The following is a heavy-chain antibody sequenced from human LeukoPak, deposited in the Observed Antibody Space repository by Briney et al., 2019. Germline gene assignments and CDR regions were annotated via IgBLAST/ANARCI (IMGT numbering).Heavy chain of an antibody. CDR2: INPNSGGT. D-gene: IGHD3-9*01. Sequence: ASVTVSCKASGYTFTGYYMHWVRQAPGQGLEWMGWINPNSGGTNYAQKFQGRVTMTRDTSISTAYMELSRLRSDDTAVYYCARESIVRYFDWLLTRRDAFDIWGQGTMVTVSS. J-gene: IGHJ3*02. V-gene: IGHV1-2*02. CDR1: GYTFTGYY. CDR3: ARESIVRYFDWLLTRRDAFDI.